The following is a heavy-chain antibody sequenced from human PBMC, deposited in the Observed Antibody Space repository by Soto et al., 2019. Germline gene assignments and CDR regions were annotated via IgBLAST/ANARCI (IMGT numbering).Heavy chain of an antibody. D-gene: IGHD2-8*01. Sequence: PGGSLRLSCAASGFTFSSYAMSWVRQAPGKGLEWVSAISGSGGSTYYADSVKGRFTISRDNSKNTLYLQMNSLRAEDTAVYYCAKARDIVLMVYATDDAFDIWGQGTMVTVSS. CDR3: AKARDIVLMVYATDDAFDI. CDR1: GFTFSSYA. J-gene: IGHJ3*02. V-gene: IGHV3-23*01. CDR2: ISGSGGST.